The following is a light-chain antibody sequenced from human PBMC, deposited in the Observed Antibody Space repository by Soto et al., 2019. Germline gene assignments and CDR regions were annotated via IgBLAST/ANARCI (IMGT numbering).Light chain of an antibody. Sequence: EIVMTQSPATLSVSPGARATLSCRASQTVNNNLAWYQQKVGQAPRLLIYSTFNRATGVPARFSGSGSGTDFTLTISSLQSEDFAFYYCQQYNNWPLSFGGGTKVEIK. J-gene: IGKJ4*01. CDR1: QTVNNN. V-gene: IGKV3-15*01. CDR2: STF. CDR3: QQYNNWPLS.